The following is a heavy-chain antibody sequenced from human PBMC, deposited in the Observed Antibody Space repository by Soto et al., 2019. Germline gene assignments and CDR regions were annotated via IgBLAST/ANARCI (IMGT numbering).Heavy chain of an antibody. V-gene: IGHV4-30-4*01. CDR1: GGSISSGDYY. CDR3: ARDTRLLWFEAYGMDV. D-gene: IGHD3-10*01. J-gene: IGHJ6*02. Sequence: PSETLCLTCTVSGGSISSGDYYWSWIRQPPGKGLEWIGYIYYSGSTYYNPSLKSRVTISVDTSKNQFSLKLSPVTAADTAVYYCARDTRLLWFEAYGMDVWGQGTTVTVS. CDR2: IYYSGST.